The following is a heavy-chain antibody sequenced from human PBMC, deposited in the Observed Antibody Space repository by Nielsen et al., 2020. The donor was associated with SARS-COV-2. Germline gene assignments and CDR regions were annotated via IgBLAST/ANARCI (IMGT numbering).Heavy chain of an antibody. Sequence: GESLKISCAASGFTFSSYSMNWVRQAPGKGLEWVSYISTGSNIIYYADSVKGRFTISRDNAKKSLYLQMNSLRAEDTAVYYCARYSTYYYYYGMDVWGQGTTVTVSS. V-gene: IGHV3-48*01. D-gene: IGHD2-21*01. CDR2: ISTGSNII. CDR3: ARYSTYYYYYGMDV. J-gene: IGHJ6*02. CDR1: GFTFSSYS.